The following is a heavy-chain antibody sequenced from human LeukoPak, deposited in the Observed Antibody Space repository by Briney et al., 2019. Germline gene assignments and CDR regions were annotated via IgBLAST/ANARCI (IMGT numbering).Heavy chain of an antibody. Sequence: SETLSLTCTVSGGSISSSSYYWGWIRQPPGKGLEWIGSIYYSGSTYYNPSLKSRVTISVDTSKNQFSLKLSSVTAADTAVYYCARDKEIGRLPDYFDYWGQGTLVTVSS. V-gene: IGHV4-39*07. D-gene: IGHD2-15*01. CDR3: ARDKEIGRLPDYFDY. CDR2: IYYSGST. J-gene: IGHJ4*02. CDR1: GGSISSSSYY.